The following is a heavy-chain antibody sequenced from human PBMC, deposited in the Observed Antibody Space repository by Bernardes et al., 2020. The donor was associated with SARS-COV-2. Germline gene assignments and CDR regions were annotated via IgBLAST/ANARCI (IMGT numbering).Heavy chain of an antibody. CDR2: IYYSGST. CDR1: GGSISSSSYY. CDR3: ARHSAWGGNWFDP. D-gene: IGHD3-3*01. V-gene: IGHV4-39*01. J-gene: IGHJ5*02. Sequence: SETLSLTCTVSGGSISSSSYYWGWLRQPPGKGLEWIGSIYYSGSTYYNPSLKSRVTISVDTSKNQFSLKLSSVTAADTAVYYCARHSAWGGNWFDPWGQGTLVTVSS.